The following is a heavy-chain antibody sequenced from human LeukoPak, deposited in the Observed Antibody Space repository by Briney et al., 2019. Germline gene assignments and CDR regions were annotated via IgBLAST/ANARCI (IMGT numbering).Heavy chain of an antibody. D-gene: IGHD3-10*01. CDR2: ISDRGPA. V-gene: IGHV4-30-2*01. CDR3: ARSRQASGLLGS. Sequence: SQTLSLTCTVSRGAITSGGYSWNWIRQPPGKGLEWIGYISDRGPAYYNPSLKSRFTISVDRPKNQFFLTVTPVTAADTAVYFCARSRQASGLLGSWGQGTLVAVSS. CDR1: RGAITSGGYS. J-gene: IGHJ5*01.